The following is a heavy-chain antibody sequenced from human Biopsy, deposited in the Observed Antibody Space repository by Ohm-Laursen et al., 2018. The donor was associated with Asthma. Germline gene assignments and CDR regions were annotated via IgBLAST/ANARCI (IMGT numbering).Heavy chain of an antibody. CDR3: ARDAWELQKPYADYFDY. Sequence: SLRLSCSSSGFTFTIYTMHWVRQSPCQGLEWVAVIFYDRSNKYYADSVKCRFTISRDNSKTSMYLQMNSLRDEYTAVYSCARDAWELQKPYADYFDYWGQGTLVTVSS. CDR2: IFYDRSNK. V-gene: IGHV3-30-3*01. D-gene: IGHD1-26*01. CDR1: GFTFTIYT. J-gene: IGHJ4*02.